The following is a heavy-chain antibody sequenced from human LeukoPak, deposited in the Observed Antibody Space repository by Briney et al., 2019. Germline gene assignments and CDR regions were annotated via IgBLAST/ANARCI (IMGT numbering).Heavy chain of an antibody. Sequence: GGSLRLSCAASGFTFSSYAMSWVRQAPGKGLEWVSAISGSGGSTCYADSVKGRFTISRDNSKNTLYLQMNSLRAEDTAVYYCANVYYFGSGTYESRYFDYWGQGTLVTVSS. J-gene: IGHJ4*02. CDR1: GFTFSSYA. V-gene: IGHV3-23*01. D-gene: IGHD3-10*01. CDR3: ANVYYFGSGTYESRYFDY. CDR2: ISGSGGST.